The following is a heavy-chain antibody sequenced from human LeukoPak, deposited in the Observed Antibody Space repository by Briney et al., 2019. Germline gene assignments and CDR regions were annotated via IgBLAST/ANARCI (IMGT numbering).Heavy chain of an antibody. CDR3: ARDVVAGTGFDY. D-gene: IGHD6-19*01. CDR2: INHSGST. V-gene: IGHV4-34*01. Sequence: SETLSLTCAVSGGSFSGYYWSWIRQPPGKGLEWIGEINHSGSTNYNPSLKSRVTISVDTSKNQFSLKLSSVTAADTAVYYCARDVVAGTGFDYWGQGTLVTVSS. J-gene: IGHJ4*02. CDR1: GGSFSGYY.